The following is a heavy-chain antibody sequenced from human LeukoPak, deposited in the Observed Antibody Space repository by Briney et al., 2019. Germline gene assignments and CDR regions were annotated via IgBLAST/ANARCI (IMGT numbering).Heavy chain of an antibody. D-gene: IGHD5-12*01. CDR2: LNYDGTTT. V-gene: IGHV3-74*01. CDR1: GFNFSSYW. Sequence: GGSLRLSCTASGFNFSSYWMHWVRQAPGKGRVWISHLNYDGTTTGYANYVKGRVNISRDNSKDALYLQLNILIADDTAAVYGGRGRPRGYSGYVIDYGGQGTPITVSS. CDR3: GRGRPRGYSGYVIDY. J-gene: IGHJ4*02.